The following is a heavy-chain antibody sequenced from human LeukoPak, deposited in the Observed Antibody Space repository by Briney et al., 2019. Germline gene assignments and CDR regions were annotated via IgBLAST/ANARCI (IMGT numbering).Heavy chain of an antibody. V-gene: IGHV4-59*01. CDR2: IYYSVST. J-gene: IGHJ6*03. CDR1: GGSISSYY. Sequence: SETLSLTCTVPGGSISSYYWSWIRQPPGKGLEWIGHIYYSVSTNYNPSLKSRVTISVDTSKNQFSLKLSSVTAADTAVYYCARAPLRYYYYYMDVWGKGTTVTVSS. CDR3: ARAPLRYYYYYMDV.